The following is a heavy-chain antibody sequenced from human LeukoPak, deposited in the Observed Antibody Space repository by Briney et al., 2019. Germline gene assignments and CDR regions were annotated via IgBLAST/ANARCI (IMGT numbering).Heavy chain of an antibody. V-gene: IGHV1-18*01. D-gene: IGHD2/OR15-2a*01. CDR1: GYTFTSYG. Sequence: ASVEVSCKASGYTFTSYGISWVRQAPGQGLEWMGWISAYNGNTNYAQKLQGRVTMTTGTSTSTAYMELRSLRSDDTAVYYCARVCLVISSSPECYFDYWGQGTLVTVSS. J-gene: IGHJ4*02. CDR3: ARVCLVISSSPECYFDY. CDR2: ISAYNGNT.